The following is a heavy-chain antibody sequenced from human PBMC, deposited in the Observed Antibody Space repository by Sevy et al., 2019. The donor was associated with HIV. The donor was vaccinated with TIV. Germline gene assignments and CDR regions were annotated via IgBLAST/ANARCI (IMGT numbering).Heavy chain of an antibody. D-gene: IGHD6-19*01. V-gene: IGHV3-74*03. CDR2: INNNGGGI. Sequence: GGSLRLSCAASGFTFSKYWMHWVRQAPGEGLVWLSRINNNGGGITYADSVKGRFTISRDNAKNMLYLQMNSLRADDTAVYYCARDHGGSDWEGDIFDCWGQGTLVTVSS. CDR1: GFTFSKYW. CDR3: ARDHGGSDWEGDIFDC. J-gene: IGHJ4*02.